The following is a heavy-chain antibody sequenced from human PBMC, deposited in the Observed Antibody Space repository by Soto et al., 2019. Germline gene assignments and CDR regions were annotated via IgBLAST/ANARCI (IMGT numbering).Heavy chain of an antibody. CDR1: GFTFSSYA. J-gene: IGHJ4*02. D-gene: IGHD4-17*01. V-gene: IGHV3-30-3*01. Sequence: GGSLRLSCVASGFTFSSYAMHWVRQAPGKGLEWVAVISYDGSNKYYADSVKGRFTISRDNSKNTLYLQMNSLRAEDTAVYYCARDYGDYGYYFDYWGQGTLVTVSS. CDR2: ISYDGSNK. CDR3: ARDYGDYGYYFDY.